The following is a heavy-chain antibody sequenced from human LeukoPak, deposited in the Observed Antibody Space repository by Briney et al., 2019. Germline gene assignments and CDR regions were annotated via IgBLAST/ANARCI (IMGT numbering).Heavy chain of an antibody. CDR2: INHSGST. CDR3: ARGGDYYGSVYGMDV. Sequence: SETLSLTCAVYGGSFSGYYWSWIRQPPGKGLEWIGEINHSGSTNYNPSLKRRVTISVDTSKNQFSLKLSSVTAADTAVYYCARGGDYYGSVYGMDVWGQGTTVTVSS. CDR1: GGSFSGYY. V-gene: IGHV4-34*01. J-gene: IGHJ6*02. D-gene: IGHD3-10*01.